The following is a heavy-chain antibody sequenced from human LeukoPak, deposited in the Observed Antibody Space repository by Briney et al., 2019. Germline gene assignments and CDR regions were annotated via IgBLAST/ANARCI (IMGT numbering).Heavy chain of an antibody. J-gene: IGHJ4*02. CDR3: AKDTMYGSGSPR. CDR2: ISYDGSNK. V-gene: IGHV3-30-3*01. D-gene: IGHD3-10*01. Sequence: GGSLRLSCAASGFTFSSYAMHWVRQAPGKGLEWVAVISYDGSNKYYADSVKGRFTISRDNSKNTLYLQMNSLRAEDTAVYYCAKDTMYGSGSPRWGQGTLVTVSS. CDR1: GFTFSSYA.